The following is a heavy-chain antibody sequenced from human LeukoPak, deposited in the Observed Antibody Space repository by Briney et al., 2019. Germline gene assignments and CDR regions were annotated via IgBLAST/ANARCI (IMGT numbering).Heavy chain of an antibody. Sequence: GGSLRLSCAASGFTFSSYAMHWVRQAPGKGLGWVAVISYDGSNKYYADSVKGRFTISRDNSKNTLYLQMNSLRAEDTAVYYCARYAYDSSGYYLGHAFDIWGQGTMVTVSS. CDR2: ISYDGSNK. D-gene: IGHD3-22*01. CDR1: GFTFSSYA. J-gene: IGHJ3*02. CDR3: ARYAYDSSGYYLGHAFDI. V-gene: IGHV3-30-3*01.